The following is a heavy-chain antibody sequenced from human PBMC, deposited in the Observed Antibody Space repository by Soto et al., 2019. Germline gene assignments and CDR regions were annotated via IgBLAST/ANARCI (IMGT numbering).Heavy chain of an antibody. J-gene: IGHJ4*02. D-gene: IGHD3-3*01. CDR2: IYYSGST. V-gene: IGHV4-31*03. CDR3: ARAITIFGVVDKFDY. CDR1: GGSISSGGYY. Sequence: QVQLQESGPGLVKPSQTLSLTCTVSGGSISSGGYYWSWIRQNPGKGLEWIGYIYYSGSTYYNPSLKSRVTISVDTSKNQFSLKLSSVTAADTAVYYCARAITIFGVVDKFDYWGQGTLVTVSS.